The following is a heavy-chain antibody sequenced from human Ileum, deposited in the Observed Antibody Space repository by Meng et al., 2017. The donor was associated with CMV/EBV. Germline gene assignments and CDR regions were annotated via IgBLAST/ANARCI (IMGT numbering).Heavy chain of an antibody. CDR2: ISYSGSTI. CDR1: GFTFSSYE. CDR3: ARDSGRDYDFSFDQ. V-gene: IGHV3-48*03. D-gene: IGHD3-3*01. J-gene: IGHJ4*02. Sequence: GGSLRLSCAASGFTFSSYEMNWVRQAPGKGLEWISYISYSGSTIYYADSVKGRFTISRDNAKNSLYLQMNSLRAEDTAVYYCARDSGRDYDFSFDQWGQGTMVTVSS.